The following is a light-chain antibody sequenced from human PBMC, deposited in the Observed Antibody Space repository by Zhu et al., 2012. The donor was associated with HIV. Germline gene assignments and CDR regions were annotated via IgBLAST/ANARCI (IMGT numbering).Light chain of an antibody. CDR2: EAS. Sequence: DIQMTQSPSTLSASVGDRVTITCRASQSVXKWLAWYQQKPEKAPKLLIYEASSLETGVPSRFSGSGSGTEFTLTISSLQPDDFATYSCQQYYTPSYTFGQGTKLQIK. CDR1: QSVXKW. CDR3: QQYYTPSYT. V-gene: IGKV1-5*03. J-gene: IGKJ2*01.